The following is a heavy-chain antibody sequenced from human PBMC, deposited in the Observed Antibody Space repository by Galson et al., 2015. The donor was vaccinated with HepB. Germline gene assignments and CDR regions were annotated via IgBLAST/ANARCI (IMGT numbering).Heavy chain of an antibody. J-gene: IGHJ6*02. Sequence: SLRLSCAASGFTFSSYSMNWVRQAPGKGLEWVSSISSSSSYIYYADSVKGRFTISRDNAKNSLYLQMNSLRAEDTAVYYCARDLEDIVVVPAAGNYYYGMDVWGQGTTVTVSS. CDR3: ARDLEDIVVVPAAGNYYYGMDV. CDR2: ISSSSSYI. CDR1: GFTFSSYS. D-gene: IGHD2-2*01. V-gene: IGHV3-21*01.